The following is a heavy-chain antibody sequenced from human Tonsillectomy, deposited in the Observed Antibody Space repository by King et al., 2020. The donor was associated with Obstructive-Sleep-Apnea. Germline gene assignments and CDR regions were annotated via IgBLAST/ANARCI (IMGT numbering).Heavy chain of an antibody. V-gene: IGHV3-66*01. CDR2: IYSGGTT. Sequence: QLVQSGGGLVQPGGSLRLSCAASGFTVSSKYMSWVRQAPGKGLEWVSVIYSGGTTYYGDSVKGRFTISRDNSKNTLFLQMNSLTAEDTAVYYRARWLPMQFSYFDYWGQGTLVTVSS. D-gene: IGHD6-19*01. J-gene: IGHJ4*02. CDR3: ARWLPMQFSYFDY. CDR1: GFTVSSKY.